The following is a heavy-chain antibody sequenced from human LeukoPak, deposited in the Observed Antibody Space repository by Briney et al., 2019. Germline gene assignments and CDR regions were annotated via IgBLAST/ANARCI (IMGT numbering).Heavy chain of an antibody. CDR3: ARILAAAGTDY. J-gene: IGHJ4*02. D-gene: IGHD6-13*01. Sequence: PGGSLRLSCAASGFTFSTYAMSWVRQTPGKGLEWVSVVSGSGSSTYYADSVKGRFTISRDNSKNTVYPQMSSLRAEDTAVYYCARILAAAGTDYWGQGTLVTVSS. V-gene: IGHV3-23*01. CDR1: GFTFSTYA. CDR2: VSGSGSST.